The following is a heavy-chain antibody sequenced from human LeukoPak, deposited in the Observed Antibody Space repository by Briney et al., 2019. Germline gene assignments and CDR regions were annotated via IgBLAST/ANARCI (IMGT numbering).Heavy chain of an antibody. D-gene: IGHD6-13*01. CDR2: IYSGGST. V-gene: IGHV3-66*01. CDR1: GFTVSRNY. CDR3: ARFYSSWYDAFDI. J-gene: IGHJ3*02. Sequence: PGGSLRLSCAASGFTVSRNYMSWVRQAPGKGLEWVSVIYSGGSTYYADSVKGRFTISRDNAKNSLYLQMNSLRAEDTAVYYCARFYSSWYDAFDIWGQGTMVTVSS.